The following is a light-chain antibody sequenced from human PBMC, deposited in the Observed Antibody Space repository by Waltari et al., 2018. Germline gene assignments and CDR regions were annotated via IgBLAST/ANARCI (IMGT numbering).Light chain of an antibody. V-gene: IGLV2-23*02. CDR2: DVS. CDR1: SSDIGTFHL. J-gene: IGLJ3*02. CDR3: CSYAGSRTWV. Sequence: QSALTQPASVSGSPGQSISISCLGTSSDIGTFHLVSWYLQYPGTAPKLLIYDVSQRPSGVSNRFSGSKSGNTASLTISGLQAEDEAIYYCCSYAGSRTWVFGGGAKLTVL.